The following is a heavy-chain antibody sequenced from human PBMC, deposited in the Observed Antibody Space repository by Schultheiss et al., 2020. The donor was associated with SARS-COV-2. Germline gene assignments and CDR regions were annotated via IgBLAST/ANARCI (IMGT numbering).Heavy chain of an antibody. V-gene: IGHV3-21*01. J-gene: IGHJ6*02. D-gene: IGHD5-24*01. Sequence: GGSLRLSCAASGFTFSSYGMHWVRQAPGKGLEWVSSISSSSSYIYYADSVKGRFTISRDNAKNSLYLQMNSLRAEDTAVYYCARDEGDGYNNYGMDVWGQGTTVTVSS. CDR2: ISSSSSYI. CDR3: ARDEGDGYNNYGMDV. CDR1: GFTFSSYG.